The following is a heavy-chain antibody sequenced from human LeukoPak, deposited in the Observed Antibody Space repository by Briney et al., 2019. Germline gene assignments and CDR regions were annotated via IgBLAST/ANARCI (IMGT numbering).Heavy chain of an antibody. J-gene: IGHJ4*02. D-gene: IGHD5-24*01. CDR3: ARGPMA. Sequence: QPGGSLRLSCAPSGFTFSSFAMHWVRQAPGKGLEWVAVISYDGSNKYYADTVKGRFTISRDNSKNTLYLQMNSLRAEDTAVYYCARGPMAWGQGTLVTVSS. CDR1: GFTFSSFA. CDR2: ISYDGSNK. V-gene: IGHV3-30*04.